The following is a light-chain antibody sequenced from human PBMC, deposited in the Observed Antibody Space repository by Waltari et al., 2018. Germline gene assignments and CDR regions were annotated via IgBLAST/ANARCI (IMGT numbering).Light chain of an antibody. Sequence: QTVVTQEPSFSVSPGATVTLTCGLSSASVSTNNYPIWYQQTPGQTPRKLIYNTNTRSSGVPSRFSGSLRGNKAALTITGAQADDDSDYYCVLFVGNGLWVFGGGTKLTVL. V-gene: IGLV8-61*01. CDR1: SASVSTNNY. CDR2: NTN. CDR3: VLFVGNGLWV. J-gene: IGLJ3*02.